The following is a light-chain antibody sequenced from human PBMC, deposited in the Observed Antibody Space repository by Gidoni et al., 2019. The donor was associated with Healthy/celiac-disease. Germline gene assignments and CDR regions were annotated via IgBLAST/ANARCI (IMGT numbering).Light chain of an antibody. Sequence: EIVMTQSPATLSVSPGERATLSCRASQSVISNLACYQQKPGQAPRLLISAACTRATGIPARFSGSGSGTEFTITIRSLQYEDVEDYYWQQYNNWPGTFGQGTKVEIK. CDR1: QSVISN. CDR3: QQYNNWPGT. V-gene: IGKV3-15*01. J-gene: IGKJ1*01. CDR2: AAC.